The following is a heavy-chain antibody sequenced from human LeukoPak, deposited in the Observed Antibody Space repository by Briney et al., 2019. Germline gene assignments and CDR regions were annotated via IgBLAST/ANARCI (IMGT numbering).Heavy chain of an antibody. Sequence: PGGSLRLSCAASGFSFSNAWMNWVRQAPGKGLEWVGHIKRKTDGGTTDYAAPVKGRFTISRDDSKNTLYLQMNSLKTDDTAVYYCTTPGSDYSYFWGQGTLVTVSS. CDR1: GFSFSNAW. D-gene: IGHD3-10*01. V-gene: IGHV3-15*07. CDR2: IKRKTDGGTT. CDR3: TTPGSDYSYF. J-gene: IGHJ4*02.